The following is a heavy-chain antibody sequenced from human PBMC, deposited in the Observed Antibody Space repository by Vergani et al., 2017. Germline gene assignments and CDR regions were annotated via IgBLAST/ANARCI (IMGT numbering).Heavy chain of an antibody. Sequence: QVQLQESGPGLVKPSQTLSLTCTVSGGSISSGSYYWSWIRQPAGKGLEWIGRIYTSGSTNYNPPLKSRVTISVDTSKNQFSLKLSSVTAADTAVYYCARVSVWGSYRYASDYWGQGTLVTVSS. V-gene: IGHV4-61*02. J-gene: IGHJ4*02. CDR3: ARVSVWGSYRYASDY. D-gene: IGHD3-16*02. CDR1: GGSISSGSYY. CDR2: IYTSGST.